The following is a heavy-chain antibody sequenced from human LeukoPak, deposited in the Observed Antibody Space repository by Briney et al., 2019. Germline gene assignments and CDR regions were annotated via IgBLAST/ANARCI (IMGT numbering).Heavy chain of an antibody. CDR3: ARNAQQQNWFDP. CDR2: INPGDSTT. J-gene: IGHJ5*02. CDR1: GYSFTTYW. D-gene: IGHD1/OR15-1a*01. V-gene: IGHV5-51*01. Sequence: GESLKISCKGSGYSFTTYWIGWVRQMPRKGLEWMGIINPGDSTTKYSPSFQGQVTISADKSISTAYLQWSSLKASDTAIYYCARNAQQQNWFDPWGQGTLVTVSP.